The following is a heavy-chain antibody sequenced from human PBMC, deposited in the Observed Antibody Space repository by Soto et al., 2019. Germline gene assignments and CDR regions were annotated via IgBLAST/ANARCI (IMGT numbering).Heavy chain of an antibody. CDR1: GFTFSIYA. CDR3: AKTPKMVAGPDIYYYGMDV. V-gene: IGHV3-23*01. D-gene: IGHD6-19*01. Sequence: GGSLRLSCAASGFTFSIYAMSWVRQAPGKGLEWVSAISGSGGSTYYADSVKGRFTISRDNSKNTLYLQMNSLRAEDTAVDYCAKTPKMVAGPDIYYYGMDVWGQGTTVTAP. CDR2: ISGSGGST. J-gene: IGHJ6*02.